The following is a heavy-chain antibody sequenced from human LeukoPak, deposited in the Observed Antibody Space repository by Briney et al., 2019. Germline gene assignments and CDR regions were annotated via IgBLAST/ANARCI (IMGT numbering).Heavy chain of an antibody. CDR1: GGSISSYY. V-gene: IGHV4-59*12. Sequence: KPSETLSLTCTVSGGSISSYYWSWIRQPPGKGLEWIGYIYYSGSTNYNPSLKSRVTISVDTSKNQFSLKLSSVTAADTAVYYCARWHYDSSGYHYWGQGTLVTVSS. J-gene: IGHJ4*02. CDR3: ARWHYDSSGYHY. D-gene: IGHD3-22*01. CDR2: IYYSGST.